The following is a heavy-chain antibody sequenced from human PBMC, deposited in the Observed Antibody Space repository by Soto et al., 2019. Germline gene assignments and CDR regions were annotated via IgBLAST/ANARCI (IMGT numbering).Heavy chain of an antibody. V-gene: IGHV4-39*01. Sequence: SETLSLTCTVSGGSISSSSYYWGWIRQPPGKGLEWIGSIYYSGSTYYNPSLKSRVTISVDTSKNQFSLKLSSVTAADTAVYYCARHDGAMVRGVPWWFDPWGQGTLVTVSS. J-gene: IGHJ5*02. CDR3: ARHDGAMVRGVPWWFDP. CDR2: IYYSGST. CDR1: GGSISSSSYY. D-gene: IGHD3-10*01.